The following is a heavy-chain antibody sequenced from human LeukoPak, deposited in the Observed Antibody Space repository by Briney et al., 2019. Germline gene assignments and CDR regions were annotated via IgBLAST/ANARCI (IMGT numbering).Heavy chain of an antibody. CDR3: ARGYSSGWYAYYFDY. Sequence: SETLSLTCTVSGGSISSGDYYWTWIRQHPGKGLEWIGYIYYSGSTYYNPSLKSRVTISVDTSKNQFSLKLSSVTAADTAVYYCARGYSSGWYAYYFDYWGQGTLVTVSS. V-gene: IGHV4-31*03. D-gene: IGHD6-13*01. CDR2: IYYSGST. CDR1: GGSISSGDYY. J-gene: IGHJ4*02.